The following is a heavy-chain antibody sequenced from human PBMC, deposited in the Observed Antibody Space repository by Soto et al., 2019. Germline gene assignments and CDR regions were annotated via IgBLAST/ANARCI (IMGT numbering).Heavy chain of an antibody. Sequence: EVQLVESGGGLVKPGGSLRLSCAASGFTFSSYSMNWVRQAPGKGLEWVSSISSSSSYIYYADSVKGRFTISRDNAKKSLYLQRISLRAEDMDVYDCARDVGDGDCPDYYMDVWGKGTTVTVSS. CDR2: ISSSSSYI. D-gene: IGHD2-21*02. J-gene: IGHJ6*03. V-gene: IGHV3-21*01. CDR1: GFTFSSYS. CDR3: ARDVGDGDCPDYYMDV.